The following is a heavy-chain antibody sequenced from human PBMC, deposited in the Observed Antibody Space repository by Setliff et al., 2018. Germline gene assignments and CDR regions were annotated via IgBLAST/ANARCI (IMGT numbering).Heavy chain of an antibody. V-gene: IGHV1-69*06. Sequence: SVKVSCKASGGTFSSYGISWVRQAPGQGLEWMGRIIPIFGTANYAQKFQGRVTMTEDTSTDTAYMELSSLRSEDTAVYYCAAIGLDTAMITGVLFDFWGQGTLVTVSS. CDR3: AAIGLDTAMITGVLFDF. D-gene: IGHD5-18*01. CDR2: IIPIFGTA. CDR1: GGTFSSYG. J-gene: IGHJ4*02.